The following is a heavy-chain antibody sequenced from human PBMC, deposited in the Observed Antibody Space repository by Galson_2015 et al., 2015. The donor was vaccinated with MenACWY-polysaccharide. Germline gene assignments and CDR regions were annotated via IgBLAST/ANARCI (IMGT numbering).Heavy chain of an antibody. CDR3: LRGSIDWKGMDV. CDR2: IYPDGSSP. CDR1: GFTFSTCF. D-gene: IGHD3-9*01. V-gene: IGHV3-74*01. Sequence: SLRLSCAAPGFTFSTCFMYWVRQAPGKGLLWVSRIYPDGSSPTYADSVKGRFTVSRDNAKNTLYLQMDSLRAEDTAVYYCLRGSIDWKGMDVWGQGTTVTVTS. J-gene: IGHJ6*02.